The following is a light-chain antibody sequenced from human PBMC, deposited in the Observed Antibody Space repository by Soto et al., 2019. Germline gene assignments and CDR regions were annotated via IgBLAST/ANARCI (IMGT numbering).Light chain of an antibody. CDR3: CSYAGSSTPLI. J-gene: IGLJ1*01. CDR1: SSDFGSYNL. CDR2: EVS. V-gene: IGLV2-23*02. Sequence: QSALTHPASVSGSPGQSITISLPGTSSDFGSYNLFSWYQQHPGKAPKLMIYEVSKRPSGVSNRFSGSKSGNTASLTISGLQAEDEADYYCCSYAGSSTPLIFGTGTKVTVL.